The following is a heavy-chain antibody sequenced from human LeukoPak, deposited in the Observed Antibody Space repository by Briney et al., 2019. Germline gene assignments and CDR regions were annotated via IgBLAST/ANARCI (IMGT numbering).Heavy chain of an antibody. Sequence: ASVKVSCKASGYTFTSYGISWVRQAPGQGLEWMGWISAYNGNTNYAQKLQGRVTMTTDTSTSTAYMELRSLRSDDTAVYYCARWYCSGGSCYSYYYGMDVWGQGTTVTVS. CDR2: ISAYNGNT. CDR1: GYTFTSYG. D-gene: IGHD2-15*01. J-gene: IGHJ6*02. CDR3: ARWYCSGGSCYSYYYGMDV. V-gene: IGHV1-18*01.